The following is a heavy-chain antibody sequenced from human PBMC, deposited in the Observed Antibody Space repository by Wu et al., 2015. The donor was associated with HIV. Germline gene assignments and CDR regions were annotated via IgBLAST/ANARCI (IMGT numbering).Heavy chain of an antibody. V-gene: IGHV1-46*01. CDR1: GYTFTSYY. CDR2: INPSTGDT. CDR3: ARDIGVYWRRGGGPNGMAV. D-gene: IGHD2-2*01. J-gene: IGHJ6*02. Sequence: QVQLVQSGAEVKKPGASVKVSCKASGYTFTSYYMHWVRQAPGQGLEWMGIINPSTGDTSYAQTFQGRLTITSDTSTYTVYMDLSSLRSEDTAMYYCARDIGVYWRRGGGPNGMAVWGQGTTVAVSS.